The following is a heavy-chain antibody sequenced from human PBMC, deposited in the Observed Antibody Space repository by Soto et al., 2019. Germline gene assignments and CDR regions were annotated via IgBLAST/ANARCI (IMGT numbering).Heavy chain of an antibody. J-gene: IGHJ4*02. Sequence: PGGSLRLSWAVSGLTFTSYAMRWVRQGPGKGLEWVSTISGSGGSTYYADSVKGRFTISRDNSRDTLCLQMNNLRAEDTAVYYCAKVTVGSTLQPSYFDFWGQGTLVTVSS. CDR2: ISGSGGST. CDR3: AKVTVGSTLQPSYFDF. V-gene: IGHV3-23*01. D-gene: IGHD6-13*01. CDR1: GLTFTSYA.